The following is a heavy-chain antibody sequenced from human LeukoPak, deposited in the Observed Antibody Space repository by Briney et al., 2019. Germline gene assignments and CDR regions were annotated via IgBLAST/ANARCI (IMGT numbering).Heavy chain of an antibody. CDR3: ACRDLTSTWSYP. J-gene: IGHJ5*02. D-gene: IGHD2-2*01. CDR2: IYPGDSRT. V-gene: IGHV5-51*01. Sequence: LKISCKGTGYSFRSYWIGWVRQMPGKGLEWMGVIYPGDSRTRYNPSLQGQVTISVDKSINTAYLEWVSLKASDTAMYYCACRDLTSTWSYPWGQGTLVTVSS. CDR1: GYSFRSYW.